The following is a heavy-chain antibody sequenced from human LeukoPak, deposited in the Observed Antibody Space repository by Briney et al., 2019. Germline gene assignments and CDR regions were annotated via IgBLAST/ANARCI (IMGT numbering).Heavy chain of an antibody. V-gene: IGHV4-39*01. CDR2: VYYSGTT. CDR1: GDSISLSFYY. CDR3: ARTRKTYSNSWQDYYYYYYMDV. Sequence: SETLSLTCSVSGDSISLSFYYWGWIRQPPGKALEWIGSVYYSGTTSYNPSLKSRVTISVDTSKNQFSLKLSSVTAADTAVYYCARTRKTYSNSWQDYYYYYYMDVWGKGTTVTISS. D-gene: IGHD6-13*01. J-gene: IGHJ6*03.